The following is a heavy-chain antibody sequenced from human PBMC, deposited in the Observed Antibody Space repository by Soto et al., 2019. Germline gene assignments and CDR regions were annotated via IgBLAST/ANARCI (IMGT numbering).Heavy chain of an antibody. CDR3: TRVGLYDDFWSGKYYFDY. D-gene: IGHD3-3*01. CDR1: GCTFGDYA. V-gene: IGHV3-49*03. J-gene: IGHJ4*02. CDR2: IRSKAYGGTT. Sequence: GSLRLSCTASGCTFGDYAMSWFRQAPGKGLEWVGFIRSKAYGGTTEYAASVKGRFTISRDDSKSIAYLQMNSLKTEDTAVYYCTRVGLYDDFWSGKYYFDYWGQGTLVIVSS.